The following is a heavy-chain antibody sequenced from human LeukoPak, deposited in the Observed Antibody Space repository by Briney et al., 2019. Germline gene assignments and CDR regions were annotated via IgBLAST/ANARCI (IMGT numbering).Heavy chain of an antibody. J-gene: IGHJ4*02. D-gene: IGHD6-19*01. V-gene: IGHV3-43*02. CDR1: GFTSNAYA. Sequence: GGSLRLSCAASGFTSNAYAIHWVRRAPGKGLEWVSLVKGDGVTTDYANSVKGRFTVSRDNSKNSLYLQMSNLRTEDTALYYCVRDTGSGWDFDYWGQGTLVTVSS. CDR2: VKGDGVTT. CDR3: VRDTGSGWDFDY.